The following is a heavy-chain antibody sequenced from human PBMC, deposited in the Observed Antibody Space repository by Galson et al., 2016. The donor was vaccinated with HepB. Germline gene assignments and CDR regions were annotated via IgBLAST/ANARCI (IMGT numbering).Heavy chain of an antibody. CDR3: ARGLGINYYDSSGYVY. V-gene: IGHV4-59*01. CDR2: MYYSGGS. CDR1: GGSMCSYY. Sequence: ETLSLTCTVSGGSMCSYYWTWIRQPPGKGLEWIGYMYYSGGSNYNPSLKSRVTISVDTSKNQFSLKLTSVTAADTAVYYCARGLGINYYDSSGYVYWGQGTLSPSPQ. D-gene: IGHD3-22*01. J-gene: IGHJ4*02.